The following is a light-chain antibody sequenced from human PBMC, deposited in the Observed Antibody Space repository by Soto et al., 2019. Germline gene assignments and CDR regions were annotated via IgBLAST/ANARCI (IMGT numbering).Light chain of an antibody. CDR1: SSDVGGYDY. J-gene: IGLJ1*01. CDR3: CSYAGTFTYV. Sequence: QYVLTQPPSVSGSPGQSVTISCTGTSSDVGGYDYVSWYQHHPGKAPKLAIYDVSKRPSGVPDRFSASKSGNTASLTISGLQAEDEADCYCCSYAGTFTYVSGTGTKVTVL. V-gene: IGLV2-11*01. CDR2: DVS.